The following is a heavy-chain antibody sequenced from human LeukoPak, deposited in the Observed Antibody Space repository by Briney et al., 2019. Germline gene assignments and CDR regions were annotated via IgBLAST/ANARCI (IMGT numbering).Heavy chain of an antibody. J-gene: IGHJ4*02. CDR1: GGSISSSSYY. CDR3: ARGVPPGTSYYCDY. V-gene: IGHV4-61*05. D-gene: IGHD6-6*01. CDR2: IYYSGST. Sequence: MTSETLSLTCTVSGGSISSSSYYWGWIRQPPGKGLEWIGYIYYSGSTNYNPSLRSRITMSVDRSKNQYSLKLNSVTVADTAVYYCARGVPPGTSYYCDYWGQGTLVTVSS.